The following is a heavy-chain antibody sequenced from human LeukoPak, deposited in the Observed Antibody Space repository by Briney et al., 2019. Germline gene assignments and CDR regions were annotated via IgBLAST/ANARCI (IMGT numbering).Heavy chain of an antibody. CDR3: ARDSHGSAFDI. J-gene: IGHJ3*02. CDR2: ISYDGSNK. CDR1: GFTFSSYA. V-gene: IGHV3-30*04. Sequence: PGRSLRLSCAASGFTFSSYAMHWVRQAPGKGLEWVAVISYDGSNKYYADSVKGRFTISRDNSKNTLYLQMNSLRAEDTAVYYCARDSHGSAFDIWGQGTMVTVYS. D-gene: IGHD2-15*01.